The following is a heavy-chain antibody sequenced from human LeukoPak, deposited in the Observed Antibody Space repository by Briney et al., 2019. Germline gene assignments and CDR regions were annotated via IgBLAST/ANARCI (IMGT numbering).Heavy chain of an antibody. CDR3: ANVPRSTVSY. D-gene: IGHD2-15*01. CDR2: INTDGSSI. Sequence: GGSLRLSCAASGFSFSSYWMHWVRQAPGKGLVWVSRINTDGSSISYADSVKGRFTISRDNAKNSLYLQMNRLRAEDTGVYFCANVPRSTVSYWGRGTLVTVSS. CDR1: GFSFSSYW. V-gene: IGHV3-74*01. J-gene: IGHJ4*02.